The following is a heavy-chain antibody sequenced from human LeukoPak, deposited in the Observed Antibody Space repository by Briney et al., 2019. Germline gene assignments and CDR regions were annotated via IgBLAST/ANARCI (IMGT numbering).Heavy chain of an antibody. CDR1: NGSFSNYY. V-gene: IGHV4-34*01. CDR2: ISRSGTT. Sequence: SETLSLTCAVNNGSFSNYYRTWIRQSPGKGLQWIGEISRSGTTNYNPSLKSRLTLSMDESKNHLSLTLTSVTAADTALYFCARGGGNYLFFCDRGRLDPWGQGTLVTVSS. CDR3: ARGGGNYLFFCDRGRLDP. J-gene: IGHJ5*02. D-gene: IGHD2-15*01.